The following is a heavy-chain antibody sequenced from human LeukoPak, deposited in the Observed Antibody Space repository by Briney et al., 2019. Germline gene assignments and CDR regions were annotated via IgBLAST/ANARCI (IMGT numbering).Heavy chain of an antibody. CDR3: AKPQKTNLQIYPDY. CDR1: GFAFSSYA. Sequence: GGSLRLSCAASGFAFSSYAMSWVRQAPGKGLEWVSAISGSGGSTYYADSVKGRFTISRDNSKNTLYLQMNSLRAEDTAVYYCAKPQKTNLQIYPDYWGQGTLVTVSS. D-gene: IGHD5-18*01. J-gene: IGHJ4*02. CDR2: ISGSGGST. V-gene: IGHV3-23*01.